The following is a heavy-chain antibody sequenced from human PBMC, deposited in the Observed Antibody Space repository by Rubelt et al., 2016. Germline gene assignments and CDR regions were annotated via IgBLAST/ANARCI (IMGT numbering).Heavy chain of an antibody. V-gene: IGHV4-59*01. CDR1: GGSISSYY. Sequence: QVQLQQWGAGLLKPSETLSLTCTVSGGSISSYYWSWIRQPPGKGLEWIGYIYYSGSTNYNPSLKSRVTISVDTSKNQFSLKLSSVTAADTAVYYCARVARYYYYGMDVWGQGTTVTVSS. J-gene: IGHJ6*02. CDR3: ARVARYYYYGMDV. CDR2: IYYSGST.